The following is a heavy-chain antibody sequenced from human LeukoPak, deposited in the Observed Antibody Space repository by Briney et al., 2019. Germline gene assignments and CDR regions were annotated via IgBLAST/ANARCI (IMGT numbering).Heavy chain of an antibody. Sequence: PGGSLRLSCAASGFTFSGSAMHWVRQAPGKGLEWVANIKQDGSEKQYVDSVRGRFTISRDNAKNSLYLQMNSLRVEDTAVYYCARDGFVGAADYWGQGTLVTVSS. V-gene: IGHV3-7*01. CDR2: IKQDGSEK. J-gene: IGHJ4*02. CDR1: GFTFSGSA. D-gene: IGHD6-13*01. CDR3: ARDGFVGAADY.